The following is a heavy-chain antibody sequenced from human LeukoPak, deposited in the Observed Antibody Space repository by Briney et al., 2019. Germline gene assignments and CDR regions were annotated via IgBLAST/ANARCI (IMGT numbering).Heavy chain of an antibody. CDR1: GGSPSGDY. D-gene: IGHD6-13*01. CDR2: IYYSGNT. CDR3: ASSIAATGQRGCGWFDP. J-gene: IGHJ5*02. V-gene: IGHV4-59*01. Sequence: SETLSLTCTVPGGSPSGDYWSWIRHPPGKGLEWIARIYYSGNTNYNPSLESRVTISVDTSKNQFSLKLSSVTAADTAVYYCASSIAATGQRGCGWFDPGGQGTLLTVSA.